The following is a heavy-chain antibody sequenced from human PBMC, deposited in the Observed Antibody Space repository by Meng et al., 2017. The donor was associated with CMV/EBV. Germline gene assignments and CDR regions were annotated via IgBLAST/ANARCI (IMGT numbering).Heavy chain of an antibody. CDR3: ARKITMVRGVISRESWLDY. CDR1: GGSFSGYY. CDR2: ISHSGST. V-gene: IGHV4-34*01. J-gene: IGHJ4*02. Sequence: SETLSLTCAVYGGSFSGYYWSWIRQPPGKGLEWIGEISHSGSTNYNPSLKSRVTISVDTSKNQFSLKLSSVTAADTAVYYCARKITMVRGVISRESWLDYGGQGT. D-gene: IGHD3-10*01.